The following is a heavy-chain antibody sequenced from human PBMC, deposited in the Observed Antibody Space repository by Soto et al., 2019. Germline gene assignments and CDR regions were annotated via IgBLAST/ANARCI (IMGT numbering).Heavy chain of an antibody. CDR3: ARTYSTYSISSEGDH. J-gene: IGHJ4*02. V-gene: IGHV1-18*01. CDR2: LSAYNGNT. CDR1: GYTFTNYG. Sequence: ASVKVSCKASGYTFTNYGLRWVRQAPGQGLEWMGWLSAYNGNTDYAQDLQGRVTMTTDTSTSTAYMELRSLRSDDTAVYYCARTYSTYSISSEGDHWGQGTLVTVSS. D-gene: IGHD6-6*01.